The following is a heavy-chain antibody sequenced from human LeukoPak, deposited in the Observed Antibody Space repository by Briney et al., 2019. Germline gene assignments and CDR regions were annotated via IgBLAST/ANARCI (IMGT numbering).Heavy chain of an antibody. CDR2: INTNTGIP. J-gene: IGHJ6*03. CDR3: ARDPRVLGYDFYKFYYYYYMDV. V-gene: IGHV7-4-1*02. CDR1: GYSFTSYA. D-gene: IGHD3-3*01. Sequence: GASVKLSCKASGYSFTSYAMNWVRQAPGQGLEWMGWINTNTGIPTYAQGFTGRFVFSLDTSVSTAYLQISSLKAEDTAVYYCARDPRVLGYDFYKFYYYYYMDVGGKGTTVTVSS.